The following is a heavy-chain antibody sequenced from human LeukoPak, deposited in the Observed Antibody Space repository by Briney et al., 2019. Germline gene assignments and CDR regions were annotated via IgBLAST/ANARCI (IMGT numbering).Heavy chain of an antibody. CDR3: ARANNDFWSGSFDY. Sequence: PGGSLRLSCAASGFTFSSDSMNWVRQAPGKGLEWVSYISSSSSTIYYADSVKGRFTISRDNAKNSLYLQMNSLRAEDTAVYYCARANNDFWSGSFDYWGQGTLVTVSS. CDR2: ISSSSSTI. CDR1: GFTFSSDS. D-gene: IGHD3-3*01. V-gene: IGHV3-48*01. J-gene: IGHJ4*02.